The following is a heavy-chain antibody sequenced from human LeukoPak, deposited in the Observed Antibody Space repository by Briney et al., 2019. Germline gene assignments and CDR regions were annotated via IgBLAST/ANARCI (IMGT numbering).Heavy chain of an antibody. D-gene: IGHD3-10*01. CDR3: ARQRGQLWFGELPSDFDY. CDR1: GCSISSYY. CDR2: IYYSGST. Sequence: SETLSLTCTVSGCSISSYYWSWIRQPPGKGLEWIGCIYYSGSTNYNPSLKSRVTISVDTSKNQFSLKLSSVTAADTAVYYCARQRGQLWFGELPSDFDYWGQGTLVTVSS. J-gene: IGHJ4*02. V-gene: IGHV4-59*08.